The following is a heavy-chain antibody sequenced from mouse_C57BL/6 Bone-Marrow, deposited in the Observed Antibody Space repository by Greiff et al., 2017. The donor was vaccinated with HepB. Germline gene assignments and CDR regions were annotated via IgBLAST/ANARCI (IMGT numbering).Heavy chain of an antibody. CDR2: IYPGDGDT. J-gene: IGHJ1*03. D-gene: IGHD1-1*01. CDR3: ARVLLRDWYFDV. CDR1: GYAFSSYW. V-gene: IGHV1-80*01. Sequence: QVHVKQSGAELVKPGASVKISCKASGYAFSSYWMNWVKQRPGKGLEWIGQIYPGDGDTNYNGKFKGKATLTADKSSSTAYMQLSSLTSEDSAVYFCARVLLRDWYFDVWGTGTTVTVSS.